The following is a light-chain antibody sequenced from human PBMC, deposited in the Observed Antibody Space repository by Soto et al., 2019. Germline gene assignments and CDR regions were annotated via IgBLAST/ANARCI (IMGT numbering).Light chain of an antibody. Sequence: QSALTQPPSASGFPGQSVTISCTGTSSDVGGYNFVSWYQQNPGKAPKLIIHEVNKRPSGVPDRFSGSKSGNTASLTVSGLQAEAEADYYCSSFAGTNNRYVFGTGTKLTVL. CDR2: EVN. CDR1: SSDVGGYNF. CDR3: SSFAGTNNRYV. V-gene: IGLV2-8*01. J-gene: IGLJ1*01.